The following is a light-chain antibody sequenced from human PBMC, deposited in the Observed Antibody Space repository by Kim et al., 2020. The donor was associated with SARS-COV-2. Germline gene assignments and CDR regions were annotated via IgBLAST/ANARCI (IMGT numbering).Light chain of an antibody. CDR1: QGISNL. Sequence: GDIVTITCRASQGISNLLAWYQQKPGKMPNLLIYAASTLQSGVPSRFSGSGSETDFTLTISSLQPEDVATYYCQKYNSAPLTFGGGTKVDIK. CDR2: AAS. CDR3: QKYNSAPLT. J-gene: IGKJ4*01. V-gene: IGKV1-27*01.